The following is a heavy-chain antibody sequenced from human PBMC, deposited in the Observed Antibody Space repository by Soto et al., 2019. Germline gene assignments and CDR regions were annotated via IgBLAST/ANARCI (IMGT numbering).Heavy chain of an antibody. Sequence: QVQLVESGGGVVQPGRSLRLSCAASGFIFSSYPMNWVRQAPGKGLEWVAIIPYDGANNYYADSVKGRFTISRDNSKNTLYLQMNSLRAEDTAVYYCVTLYTRQVDYWGQGTLVTVSS. D-gene: IGHD1-20*01. CDR3: VTLYTRQVDY. CDR1: GFIFSSYP. V-gene: IGHV3-30-3*01. CDR2: IPYDGANN. J-gene: IGHJ4*02.